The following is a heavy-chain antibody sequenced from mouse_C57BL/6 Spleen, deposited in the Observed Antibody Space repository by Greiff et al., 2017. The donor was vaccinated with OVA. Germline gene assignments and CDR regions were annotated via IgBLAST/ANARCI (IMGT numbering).Heavy chain of an antibody. CDR1: GFSLTSYA. V-gene: IGHV2-9-1*01. CDR2: IWTGGGT. CDR3: ARNGDYYGSSPWYFDV. D-gene: IGHD1-1*01. J-gene: IGHJ1*03. Sequence: VKVVESGPGLVAPSQSLSITCTVSGFSLTSYAISWVRQPPGKGLEWLGVIWTGGGTNYNSALKSRLSISKDNSKSQVFLKMNSLQTDDTARYYCARNGDYYGSSPWYFDVWGTGTTVTVSS.